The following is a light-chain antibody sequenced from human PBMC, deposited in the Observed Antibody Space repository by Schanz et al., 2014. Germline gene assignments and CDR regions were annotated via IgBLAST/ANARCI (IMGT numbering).Light chain of an antibody. CDR1: QSVSSY. CDR2: GAS. V-gene: IGKV3-11*01. Sequence: EILLTQSPATLSLSPGERATLSCRASQSVSSYLAWYQQKPGQAPRLLIHGASTRATGIPARFSGSGSGTDFTLTISSLEPEDFAVYYCQQRSNWPPVWTFGQGTKVEIK. CDR3: QQRSNWPPVWT. J-gene: IGKJ1*01.